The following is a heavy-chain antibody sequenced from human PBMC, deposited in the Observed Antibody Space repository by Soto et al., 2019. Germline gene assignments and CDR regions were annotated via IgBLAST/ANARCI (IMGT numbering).Heavy chain of an antibody. CDR3: ARDVWDIVVVPAAGDAFDI. J-gene: IGHJ3*02. CDR1: GGTFSSYT. Sequence: QVQLVQSGAEVKKPGSSVKVSCKASGGTFSSYTISWVRQAPGQGLEWMGRIIPILGIANYAQKFQGRVTITADKSTSTAYMELSSLRAEDTGVYYCARDVWDIVVVPAAGDAFDIWGQGTMVTVSS. CDR2: IIPILGIA. D-gene: IGHD2-2*01. V-gene: IGHV1-69*08.